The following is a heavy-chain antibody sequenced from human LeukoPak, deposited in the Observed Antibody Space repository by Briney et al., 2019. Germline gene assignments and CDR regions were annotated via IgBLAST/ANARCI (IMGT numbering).Heavy chain of an antibody. CDR3: ARVYGKGYYYYYGMDV. CDR1: GGSISSSSYY. V-gene: IGHV4-39*07. Sequence: SETLSLTRTVSGGSISSSSYYWGWIRQPPGKGLEWIGSVYYSGSTNYNPSLKSRVTISVDTSKNQFSLKLSSVTAADTAVYYCARVYGKGYYYYYGMDVWGQGTTVTVSS. D-gene: IGHD2-8*01. CDR2: VYYSGST. J-gene: IGHJ6*02.